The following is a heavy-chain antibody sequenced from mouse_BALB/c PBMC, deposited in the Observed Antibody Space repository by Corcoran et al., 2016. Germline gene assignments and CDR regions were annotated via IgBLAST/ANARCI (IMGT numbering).Heavy chain of an antibody. J-gene: IGHJ2*01. CDR3: ATLYYTFYY. D-gene: IGHD1-1*01. V-gene: IGHV3-6*02. Sequence: EVQLQESGPDLVKPSQSLSLTCTVTGNSITSGYYWNWIRQYPGQKLEWMGYIRYDGSNNYNPSLKKRISITRDTSKNQFFLKLNSVTTEDTATYYCATLYYTFYYWGQGPTLTVSS. CDR2: IRYDGSN. CDR1: GNSITSGYY.